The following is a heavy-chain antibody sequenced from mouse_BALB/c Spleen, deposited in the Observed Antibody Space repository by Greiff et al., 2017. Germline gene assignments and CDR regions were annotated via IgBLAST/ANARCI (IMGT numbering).Heavy chain of an antibody. V-gene: IGHV1-14*01. D-gene: IGHD4-1*01. J-gene: IGHJ2*01. CDR3: ARERTGTYYFDY. CDR1: GYTFTSYV. CDR2: INPYNDGT. Sequence: EVKVVESGPELVKPGASVKMSCKASGYTFTSYVMHWVKQKPGQGLEWIGYINPYNDGTKYNEKFKGKATLTSDKSSSTAYMELSSLTSEDSAVYYCARERTGTYYFDYWGQGTTLTVSS.